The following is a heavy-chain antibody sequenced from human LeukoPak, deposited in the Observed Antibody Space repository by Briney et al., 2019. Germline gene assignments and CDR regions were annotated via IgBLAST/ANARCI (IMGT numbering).Heavy chain of an antibody. J-gene: IGHJ4*02. V-gene: IGHV3-23*01. Sequence: PSETLSLTCTVSGGSISSSYYYWGWIRQPPGKGLEWVSSISGSGGRTSYADSVQGRFTISRDNSKNTLYLELNSLRAEDAAVYFCAMAVIGSGWTLDYWGQGTLVTVS. CDR3: AMAVIGSGWTLDY. D-gene: IGHD6-19*01. CDR2: ISGSGGRT. CDR1: GGSISSSYYY.